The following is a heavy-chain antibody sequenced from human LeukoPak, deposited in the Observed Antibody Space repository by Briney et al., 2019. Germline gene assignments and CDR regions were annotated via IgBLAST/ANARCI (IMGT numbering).Heavy chain of an antibody. CDR1: GGSISSGGYY. V-gene: IGHV4-31*03. CDR2: IYYSGST. Sequence: SETLSLTCTVSGGSISSGGYYWSWIRQHPGKGLEWIGYIYYSGSTYYNPSLKSRVTISVATSKSQFSVQLSSVTDADTAVYYCARLLSQLWFGELLSDYYYYMDVWGKGTTVTDSS. J-gene: IGHJ6*03. CDR3: ARLLSQLWFGELLSDYYYYMDV. D-gene: IGHD3-10*01.